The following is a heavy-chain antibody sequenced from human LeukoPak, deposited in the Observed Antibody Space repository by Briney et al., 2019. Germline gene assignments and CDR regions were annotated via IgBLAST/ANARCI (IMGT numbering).Heavy chain of an antibody. CDR1: GFAFSSYW. CDR3: ARDTMAVAGDFDY. D-gene: IGHD6-13*01. J-gene: IGHJ4*02. CDR2: VNSDGSST. Sequence: QPGGSLRLSCAASGFAFSSYWMYWVRQAPGKGLVWVSRVNSDGSSTTYADSVKGRFTISRDNAKSTLYLQMNSLRAEDTAVYYCARDTMAVAGDFDYWGQGTLVTVSS. V-gene: IGHV3-74*01.